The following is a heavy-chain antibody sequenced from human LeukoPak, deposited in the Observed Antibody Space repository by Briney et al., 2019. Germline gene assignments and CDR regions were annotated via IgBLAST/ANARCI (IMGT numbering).Heavy chain of an antibody. CDR2: IYTSGST. CDR3: ARDWGIAAAGPRRGYNWFDP. V-gene: IGHV4-61*02. D-gene: IGHD6-13*01. Sequence: SETLSLTCTVSGGSISSGSYYWSWIRQPAGKGLEWIGRIYTSGSTNYNPSLKSRVTISVDTSKNQFSLKLSSVTAADTAVYYCARDWGIAAAGPRRGYNWFDPWGQGTLATVSS. CDR1: GGSISSGSYY. J-gene: IGHJ5*02.